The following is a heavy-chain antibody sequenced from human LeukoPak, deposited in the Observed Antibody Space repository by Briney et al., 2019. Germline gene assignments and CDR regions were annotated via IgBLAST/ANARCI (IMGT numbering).Heavy chain of an antibody. Sequence: PSETLSLTCSVSGYSISSNYYWAWMRQPSGKGLEWIGTINHSGSTYFNPFLKSRVSVSVDTSKNQVSLRLSSVTVADTAVYYCARVCSSGRCLDYWGQGTLVTVSS. CDR2: INHSGST. J-gene: IGHJ4*02. CDR3: ARVCSSGRCLDY. V-gene: IGHV4-38-2*02. D-gene: IGHD2-2*01. CDR1: GYSISSNYY.